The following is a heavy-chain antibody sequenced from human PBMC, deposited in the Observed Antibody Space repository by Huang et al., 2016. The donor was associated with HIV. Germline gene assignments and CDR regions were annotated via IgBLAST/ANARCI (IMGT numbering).Heavy chain of an antibody. D-gene: IGHD1-1*01. CDR1: GGTFSRFA. V-gene: IGHV1-69*01. Sequence: QVQLVQSAAEVKKPRSSVKVSCEASGGTFSRFAISWVRQAPGQGLEWMGGIIPIWGTTNYTPKLQGRVTITADESSSTAYMELRSLRSEDTAVYYCARASGRIQLPGGYFDLWVRGTLVTVSS. CDR3: ARASGRIQLPGGYFDL. CDR2: IIPIWGTT. J-gene: IGHJ2*01.